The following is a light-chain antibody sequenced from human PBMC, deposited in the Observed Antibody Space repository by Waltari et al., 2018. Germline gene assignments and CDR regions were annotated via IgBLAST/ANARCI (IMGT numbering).Light chain of an antibody. CDR2: TAT. CDR3: QQNYAFPRT. Sequence: VIWVTQSPSLLTASTGETVPITCRTSQDVKNYFAWYQQKPGTAPELLSYTATFLQTVVPSRFSGSGSGTDFTLTISSLQSEDFATYFCQQNYAFPRTFGQGTKVEVK. CDR1: QDVKNY. V-gene: IGKV1D-8*01. J-gene: IGKJ1*01.